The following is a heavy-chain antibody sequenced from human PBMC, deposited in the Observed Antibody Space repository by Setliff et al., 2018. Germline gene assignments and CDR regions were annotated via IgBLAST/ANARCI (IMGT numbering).Heavy chain of an antibody. J-gene: IGHJ3*02. Sequence: SETLSLTCTVSGGSLSSYYGSWIRQPAGKGLEWIGHIYYSGTTNYNASLKNRVSISVDTSKKHFSLKLNSVTAADTAMYYCARVGNSRLYGGGFDIWGQGTMVTVSS. CDR1: GGSLSSYY. D-gene: IGHD6-13*01. CDR3: ARVGNSRLYGGGFDI. V-gene: IGHV4-59*01. CDR2: IYYSGTT.